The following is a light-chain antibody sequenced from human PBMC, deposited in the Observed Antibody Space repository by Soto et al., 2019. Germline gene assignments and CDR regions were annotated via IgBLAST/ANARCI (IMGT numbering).Light chain of an antibody. V-gene: IGKV4-1*01. CDR1: QSVLYSSNNKYY. Sequence: DIVMTQSPDSLAVSLGERATINCKSSQSVLYSSNNKYYLAWYQQKQGQPPKLLISWASTRESGVPDRFSGSGSGTDLTLTISSLQAEDGAVYYCQQYYSSPRTFGQGTKVEIK. J-gene: IGKJ1*01. CDR3: QQYYSSPRT. CDR2: WAS.